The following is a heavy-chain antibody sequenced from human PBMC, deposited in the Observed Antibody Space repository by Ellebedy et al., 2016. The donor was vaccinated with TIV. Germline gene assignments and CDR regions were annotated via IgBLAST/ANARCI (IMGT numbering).Heavy chain of an antibody. V-gene: IGHV1-69*13. Sequence: SVKVSXKASRGTFSSYAISWVRQAPGQGLEWMGGIIPIFGTANYAQKFQGRVTITADESTSTAYMELSSLRSEDTAVYYCARTIFGDDYYYGMDVWGQGTTVTVSS. J-gene: IGHJ6*02. CDR1: RGTFSSYA. CDR2: IIPIFGTA. CDR3: ARTIFGDDYYYGMDV. D-gene: IGHD3-3*01.